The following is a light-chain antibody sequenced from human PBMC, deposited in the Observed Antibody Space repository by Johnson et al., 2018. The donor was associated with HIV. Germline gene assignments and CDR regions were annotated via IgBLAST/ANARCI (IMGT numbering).Light chain of an antibody. Sequence: QSVLTQPPSVSAAPGQKVTISCSGSSSNIGNNYVSWYQQFPGTAPKLLIYEDTKRPSGIPDRFSGSKSGTSATLGITRLQTGDAADYYCGPWDSSLREDVFGTGTKVTVL. CDR1: SSNIGNNY. J-gene: IGLJ1*01. V-gene: IGLV1-51*02. CDR3: GPWDSSLREDV. CDR2: EDT.